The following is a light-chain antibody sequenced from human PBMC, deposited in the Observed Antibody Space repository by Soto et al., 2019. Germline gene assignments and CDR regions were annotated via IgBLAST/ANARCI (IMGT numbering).Light chain of an antibody. CDR3: ISYTSSSIDDV. V-gene: IGLV2-14*01. Sequence: QSALTQPASVSGSPGQSITISCTGTSSDVGCYNYVSWYQQHPGKAPKLMIYAVSNLPSGVSNRFSGSKSVNTASLTISGLQAEDEADYYCISYTSSSIDDVFGTGTKLTVL. CDR1: SSDVGCYNY. CDR2: AVS. J-gene: IGLJ1*01.